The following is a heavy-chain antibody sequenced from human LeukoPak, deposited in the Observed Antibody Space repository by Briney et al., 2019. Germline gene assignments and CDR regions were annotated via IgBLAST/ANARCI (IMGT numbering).Heavy chain of an antibody. CDR1: GGSISSYY. D-gene: IGHD6-13*01. V-gene: IGHV4-59*12. Sequence: SETLSLTCTVSGGSISSYYWSWIRQPPGKGLEWIGYIYYSGSTYYNPSLKSRVTISVDTSKNQFSLKLSSVTAADTAVYYCARDRYSRPLYGMDVWGQGTTVTVSS. CDR3: ARDRYSRPLYGMDV. J-gene: IGHJ6*02. CDR2: IYYSGST.